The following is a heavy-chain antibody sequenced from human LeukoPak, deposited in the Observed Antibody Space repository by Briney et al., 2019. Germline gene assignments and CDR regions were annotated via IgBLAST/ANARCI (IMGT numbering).Heavy chain of an antibody. D-gene: IGHD5-12*01. CDR1: GGSISSSSYY. CDR2: MYYSGST. Sequence: SETLSLTCTVSGGSISSSSYYWGWIRQPPGMGLEWIGSMYYSGSTYYNPSLKSRVTISVDTSKNQFSLKLSSVTAADTAVYYCARRRGYSGYGTFDPWGQGTLVTVSP. J-gene: IGHJ5*02. CDR3: ARRRGYSGYGTFDP. V-gene: IGHV4-39*01.